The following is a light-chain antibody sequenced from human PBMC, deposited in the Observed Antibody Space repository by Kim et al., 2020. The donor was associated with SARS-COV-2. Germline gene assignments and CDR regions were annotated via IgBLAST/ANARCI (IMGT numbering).Light chain of an antibody. Sequence: SYELTQPPSLSVSPGQTATITCSGDNLGNRYISWYQQRAGQSPVLVISQDDRRPSGIPERFSGSNSGNTATLTISATQAVDEADYYCQTWDINTGVFGGG. CDR2: QDD. J-gene: IGLJ2*01. CDR3: QTWDINTGV. V-gene: IGLV3-1*01. CDR1: NLGNRY.